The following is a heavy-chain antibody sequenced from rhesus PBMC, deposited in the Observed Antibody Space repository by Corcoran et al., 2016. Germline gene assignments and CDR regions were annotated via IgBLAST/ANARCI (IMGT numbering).Heavy chain of an antibody. CDR1: GGSISSNF. D-gene: IGHD4-23*01. CDR2: IFGSDGTT. Sequence: QLQESGPGLVKPSETLSLTCAVSGGSISSNFWGWIRQPPGKGLEWIGRIFGSDGTTAYSPSLKSRVTVSIDTSKTQFSLKVNSVTAADTAVYYCAGGSNLSGLDFWGQGVAVTVSS. V-gene: IGHV4-160*01. CDR3: AGGSNLSGLDF. J-gene: IGHJ6*01.